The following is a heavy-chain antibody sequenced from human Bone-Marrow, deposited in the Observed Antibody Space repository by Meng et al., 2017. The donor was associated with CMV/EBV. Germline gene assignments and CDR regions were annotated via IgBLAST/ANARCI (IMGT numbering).Heavy chain of an antibody. V-gene: IGHV4-59*12. CDR1: GGSISSYY. J-gene: IGHJ6*02. D-gene: IGHD2-2*01. CDR3: ARERIVVVPAAPRYYYYGMDV. CDR2: IYYSGST. Sequence: SETLSLTCTVSGGSISSYYWSWIRQPPGKGLEWIGYIYYSGSTNYNPSLKSRVTISVDTSKNQFSLKLSSVTAADTAVYYCARERIVVVPAAPRYYYYGMDVWGQGTTVTVPS.